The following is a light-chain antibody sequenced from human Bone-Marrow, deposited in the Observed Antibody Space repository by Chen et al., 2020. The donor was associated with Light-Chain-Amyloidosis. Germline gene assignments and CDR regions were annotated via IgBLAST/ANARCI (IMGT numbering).Light chain of an antibody. CDR3: QSYQGSSQGV. J-gene: IGLJ3*02. CDR2: EDD. CDR1: SGSSATNY. Sequence: NFMLTQPHSVSESSGKRVIIYGTRSSGSSATNYVQWYQQRPGSSPTTVIYEDDQRPSGVPDRFYGSIDRSSNSASLTISGLKTEDEADYYCQSYQGSSQGVFGGGTKLTVL. V-gene: IGLV6-57*01.